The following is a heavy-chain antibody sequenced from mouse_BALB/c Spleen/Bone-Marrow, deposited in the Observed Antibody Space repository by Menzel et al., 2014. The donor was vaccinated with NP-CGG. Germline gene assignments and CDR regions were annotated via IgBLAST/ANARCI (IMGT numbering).Heavy chain of an antibody. CDR2: INPDSSTI. CDR3: ARGNYYGNLDY. V-gene: IGHV4-1*02. J-gene: IGHJ2*01. Sequence: DVKLVESGGGLVQPGGSLKLSCAASGFDFSRWWMSWVRQAPGKGLEWIGAINPDSSTINYTPSLKDKFIISRDNAKHTLYLQMSKVRSEDTALYYCARGNYYGNLDYWGQGTTLTVSS. D-gene: IGHD2-1*01. CDR1: GFDFSRWW.